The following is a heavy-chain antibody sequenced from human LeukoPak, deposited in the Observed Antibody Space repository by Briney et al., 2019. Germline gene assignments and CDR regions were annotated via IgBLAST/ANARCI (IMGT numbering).Heavy chain of an antibody. CDR3: ARGTDRSKVAY. V-gene: IGHV4-34*01. J-gene: IGHJ4*02. Sequence: SETLSLTCAVYGGSFSGYYWSWIRQPPGKRLEWIGEIHPSGSTNYSPSHNSRVTISVDTSKNQFSLELSSVTAADTAVYYCARGTDRSKVAYWGQGTLVTVSS. D-gene: IGHD3-22*01. CDR2: IHPSGST. CDR1: GGSFSGYY.